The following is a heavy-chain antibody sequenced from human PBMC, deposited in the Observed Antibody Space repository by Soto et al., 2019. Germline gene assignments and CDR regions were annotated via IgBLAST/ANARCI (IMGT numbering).Heavy chain of an antibody. CDR2: IYYSGST. D-gene: IGHD3-22*01. CDR1: GGSITSSNYY. J-gene: IGHJ3*02. Sequence: SETLSLTCTVSGGSITSSNYYWCWIRQHPGKGQEGIGYIYYSGSTYYKPSLKSQINISVDTSMNQFSLKLSSVTAADTAVYYCAIGNYDSSFYAFDIWGQGTMVT. V-gene: IGHV4-31*01. CDR3: AIGNYDSSFYAFDI.